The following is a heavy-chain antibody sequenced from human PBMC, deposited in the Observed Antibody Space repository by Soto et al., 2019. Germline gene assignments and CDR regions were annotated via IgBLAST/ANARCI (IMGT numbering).Heavy chain of an antibody. CDR2: IWYDGRKK. D-gene: IGHD3-22*01. V-gene: IGHV3-33*01. CDR3: ARGNYDSSGYLDY. J-gene: IGHJ4*02. CDR1: GFTFSNYG. Sequence: QVQLVESGGGVVQPGRSLRLSCAASGFTFSNYGMHWVRQAPGKGLEWVAVIWYDGRKKYYADSVKGRFTISRDNSKNTLYRQMNSLRAEDTAVYYCARGNYDSSGYLDYRGQGTLVTVSS.